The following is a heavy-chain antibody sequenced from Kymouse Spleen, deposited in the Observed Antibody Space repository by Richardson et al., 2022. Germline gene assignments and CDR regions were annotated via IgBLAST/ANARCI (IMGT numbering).Heavy chain of an antibody. V-gene: IGHV4-34*01. J-gene: IGHJ4*02. CDR2: INHSGST. CDR3: ARDYCSSTSCYVFDY. Sequence: QVQLQQWGAGLLKPSETLSLTCAVYGGSFSGYYWSWIRQPPGKGLEWIGEINHSGSTNYNPSLKSRVTISVDTSKNQFSLKLSSVTAADTAVYYCARDYCSSTSCYVFDYWGQGTLVTVSS. D-gene: IGHD2-2*02. CDR1: GGSFSGYY.